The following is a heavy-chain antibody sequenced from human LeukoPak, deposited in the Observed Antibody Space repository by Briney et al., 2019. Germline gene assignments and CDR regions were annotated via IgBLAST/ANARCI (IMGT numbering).Heavy chain of an antibody. Sequence: QTGGSLRLSCAASGFTFSSYAMSWVRQAPGKGLEWVSAISGSGGSTYYADSVKGRFTISRDNSKNTLYLQMNSLRAEDTAVYYCAKQVSWDSSGYYYVDWFDPWGQGTLVTVSS. J-gene: IGHJ5*02. CDR2: ISGSGGST. CDR3: AKQVSWDSSGYYYVDWFDP. V-gene: IGHV3-23*01. D-gene: IGHD3-22*01. CDR1: GFTFSSYA.